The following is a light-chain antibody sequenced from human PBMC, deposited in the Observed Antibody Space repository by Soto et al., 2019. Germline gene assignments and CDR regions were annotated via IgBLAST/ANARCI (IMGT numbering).Light chain of an antibody. CDR3: QQYNNGPPLT. J-gene: IGKJ4*01. CDR2: DTS. V-gene: IGKV3-15*01. Sequence: EVWLPQSPAPLSVSPGERVTLSCMASQSVSIKLAWYQQKPGQAPRLLIYDTSTRATGIPARFSGSGSGTEFTLTISSLQSEDFAVYYCQQYNNGPPLTFGGGTKVDVK. CDR1: QSVSIK.